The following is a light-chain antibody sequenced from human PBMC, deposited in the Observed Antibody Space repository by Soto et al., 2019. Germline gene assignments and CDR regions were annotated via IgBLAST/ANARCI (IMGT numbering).Light chain of an antibody. CDR2: SNN. Sequence: QSVLTQPPSASGTPGQRVTISCSGSSSNIGSNTVNWYQQLPGTAPKLLIYSNNQRPSGVPDRFSGSKSGTSAPLAITGLQSEDEAYYYCASCNNSRHVVFGGGTKLTVL. CDR3: ASCNNSRHVV. CDR1: SSNIGSNT. J-gene: IGLJ2*01. V-gene: IGLV1-44*01.